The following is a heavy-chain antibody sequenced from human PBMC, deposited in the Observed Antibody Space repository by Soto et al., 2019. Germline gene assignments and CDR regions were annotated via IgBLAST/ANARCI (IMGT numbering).Heavy chain of an antibody. CDR1: GGSISSYY. CDR3: ARGIAAAPPGDY. V-gene: IGHV4-59*01. J-gene: IGHJ4*02. Sequence: PSETLSLTCTVSGGSISSYYWSWIRQPPGKGLEWIGYIYYSGSTSYNPSLKSRVTISVDTSKNQFSLKLSSVTAADTAVYYCARGIAAAPPGDYWGQGTLVTVSS. D-gene: IGHD6-13*01. CDR2: IYYSGST.